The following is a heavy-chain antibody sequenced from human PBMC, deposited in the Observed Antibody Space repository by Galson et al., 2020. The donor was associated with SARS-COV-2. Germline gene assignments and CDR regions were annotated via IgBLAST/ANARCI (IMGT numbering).Heavy chain of an antibody. CDR3: ARARDGGYSYAYDY. CDR1: GFTFSSYA. J-gene: IGHJ4*02. D-gene: IGHD5-18*01. CDR2: ISYDGSNK. V-gene: IGHV3-30-3*01. Sequence: GESLKISCAASGFTFSSYAMHWVRQAPGKGLEWVAVISYDGSNKYYPDSVKGRFTISRDNSKNTLYLQMNSLRAEDTAVYYCARARDGGYSYAYDYWGQGTLVTVSS.